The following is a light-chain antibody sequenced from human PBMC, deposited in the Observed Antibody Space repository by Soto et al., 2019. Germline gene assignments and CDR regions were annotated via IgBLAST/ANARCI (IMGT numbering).Light chain of an antibody. Sequence: QSALTQPPSASGSPGQSVTISCTGTSSDVGGYNYVSWYQQHPGKAPKLMIYEVSKRPSGLPDRSSGSKSGNTASLTVSGLQAEDEADYYCSSYAGSNLYVFGTGTKLTVL. CDR3: SSYAGSNLYV. CDR2: EVS. V-gene: IGLV2-8*01. J-gene: IGLJ1*01. CDR1: SSDVGGYNY.